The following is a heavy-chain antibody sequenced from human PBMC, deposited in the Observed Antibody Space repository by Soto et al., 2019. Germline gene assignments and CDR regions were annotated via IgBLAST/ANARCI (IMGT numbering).Heavy chain of an antibody. V-gene: IGHV3-23*01. Sequence: GSLRLSCAASGFTFNSYAMNWVRQAPGKGLEWASGISGSGSNTHYADSVKGRFAISRDNSKNTLFLQMNSLRAEDTAVYYCAKFKFSRSSPSDYWGQGILVTVSS. CDR2: ISGSGSNT. CDR3: AKFKFSRSSPSDY. CDR1: GFTFNSYA. J-gene: IGHJ4*02. D-gene: IGHD1-26*01.